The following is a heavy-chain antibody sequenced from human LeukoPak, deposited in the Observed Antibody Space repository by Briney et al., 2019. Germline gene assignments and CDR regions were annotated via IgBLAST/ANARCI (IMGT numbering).Heavy chain of an antibody. J-gene: IGHJ4*02. CDR1: GFTFSSYG. Sequence: GGSLRLSCAASGFTFSSYGMHWVRQAPGKGLEWVSLISSSGAFIYYADSVKGRFTTSRDNARNSLSLQMNSLRAEDTAIYFCARDVNILYLNSWGQGTLVTVSS. D-gene: IGHD2-8*01. V-gene: IGHV3-21*01. CDR3: ARDVNILYLNS. CDR2: ISSSGAFI.